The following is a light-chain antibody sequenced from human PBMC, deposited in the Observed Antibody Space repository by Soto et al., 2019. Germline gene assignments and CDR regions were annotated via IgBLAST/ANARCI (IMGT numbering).Light chain of an antibody. CDR2: EVS. CDR3: SSFKSTTTL. CDR1: SSDIGGYNY. Sequence: QSVLTQPASVSGSPGQSITISCTGTSSDIGGYNYVSWYQQHPGKAPKLMIYEVSNRPSGVSNRFSGSKSGNTASLTISGVQAEEEADYYCSSFKSTTTLFGGGTKLTV. J-gene: IGLJ2*01. V-gene: IGLV2-14*01.